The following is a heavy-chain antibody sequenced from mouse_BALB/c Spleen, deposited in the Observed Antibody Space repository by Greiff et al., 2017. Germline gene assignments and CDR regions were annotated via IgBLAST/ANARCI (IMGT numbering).Heavy chain of an antibody. Sequence: EVQLVESGGGLVQPGGSRKLSCAASGFTFSSFGMHWVRQAPEKGLEWVAYISSGSSTIYYADTVKGRFTISRDNPKNTLFLQMTSLRSEDTAMYYCARSPNWEGYFDYWGQGTTLTVSS. CDR3: ARSPNWEGYFDY. V-gene: IGHV5-17*02. D-gene: IGHD4-1*02. J-gene: IGHJ2*01. CDR2: ISSGSSTI. CDR1: GFTFSSFG.